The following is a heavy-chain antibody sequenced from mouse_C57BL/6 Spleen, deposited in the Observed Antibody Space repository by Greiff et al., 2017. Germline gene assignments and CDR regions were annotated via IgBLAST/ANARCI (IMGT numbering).Heavy chain of an antibody. CDR1: GYTFTSYW. J-gene: IGHJ4*01. CDR3: AKSLYYYAMDY. CDR2: IHPNSGST. Sequence: QVQLQQPGAELVKPGASVKLSCKASGYTFTSYWMHWVKQRPGQGLEWIGMIHPNSGSTNYNEKFKSKATLTVDKSSSIAYIHLSSLTSEYSAVYYCAKSLYYYAMDYWGQGTSVTVSS. V-gene: IGHV1-64*01.